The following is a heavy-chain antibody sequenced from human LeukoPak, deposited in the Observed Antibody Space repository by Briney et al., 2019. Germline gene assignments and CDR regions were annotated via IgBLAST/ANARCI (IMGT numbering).Heavy chain of an antibody. CDR1: GGSISSDGYY. CDR3: ARDADYDFWSEVNAFDI. Sequence: PSETLSLTCTVSGGSISSDGYYWSWIRQPPGKGPEWIGHIKHTGGTHYNSSLKSRVTISADRSKNQFSLKLNSVTAADTAVYYCARDADYDFWSEVNAFDIWGQGTMVTVSS. D-gene: IGHD3-3*01. V-gene: IGHV4-30-2*01. CDR2: IKHTGGT. J-gene: IGHJ3*02.